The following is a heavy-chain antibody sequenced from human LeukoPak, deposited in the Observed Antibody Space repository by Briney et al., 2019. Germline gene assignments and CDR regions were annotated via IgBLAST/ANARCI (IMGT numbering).Heavy chain of an antibody. J-gene: IGHJ2*01. Sequence: GGSLRLSCAASGFTFSSYEMNWVRQAPGKGLEWVSYISSSGSTISYADSVKGRFTISRDNAKNSLYLQMNSLRAEHTAVYYCARGKGSRHFDLWGRGTLVTVSS. CDR1: GFTFSSYE. CDR2: ISSSGSTI. V-gene: IGHV3-48*03. D-gene: IGHD1-26*01. CDR3: ARGKGSRHFDL.